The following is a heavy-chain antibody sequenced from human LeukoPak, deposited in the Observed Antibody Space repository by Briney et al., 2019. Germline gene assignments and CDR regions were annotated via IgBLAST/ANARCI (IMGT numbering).Heavy chain of an antibody. Sequence: ASVKVSCKASGYTFISYGISWVRQAPGQGLEWMGWISAYNGNTNYAQKLQGRVTMTTDTSTSTACMELRSLRSDDTAVYYCARDGYSGYEHFDYWGQGTLVTVSS. CDR2: ISAYNGNT. D-gene: IGHD5-12*01. CDR1: GYTFISYG. V-gene: IGHV1-18*01. CDR3: ARDGYSGYEHFDY. J-gene: IGHJ4*02.